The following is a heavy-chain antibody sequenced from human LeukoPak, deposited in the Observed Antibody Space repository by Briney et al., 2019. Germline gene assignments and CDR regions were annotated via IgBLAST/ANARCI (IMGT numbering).Heavy chain of an antibody. J-gene: IGHJ4*02. Sequence: GGSLRLSCEASGFSFSSYAMHWVRQAPGKGLEYVSAITTDGGSTYYANSVKGRFTISRDNSKNTLYLQMGSLRAEDMAVYYCARGKGIYCGGDCSVLDYWGQGTLVTVSS. D-gene: IGHD2-21*02. V-gene: IGHV3-64*01. CDR2: ITTDGGST. CDR1: GFSFSSYA. CDR3: ARGKGIYCGGDCSVLDY.